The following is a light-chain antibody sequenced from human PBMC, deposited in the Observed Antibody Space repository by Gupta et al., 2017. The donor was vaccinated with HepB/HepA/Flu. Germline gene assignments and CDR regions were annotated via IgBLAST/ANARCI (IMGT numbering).Light chain of an antibody. J-gene: IGLJ2*01. CDR3: SSYTSSSTLEV. CDR1: SSDVGGYNY. V-gene: IGLV2-14*03. Sequence: QSALPPPASVSGSPAQSITISCTGTSSDVGGYNYVSWYQQHPGKAPKLMIYDVSNRPSGVSKRFSGSKSGNTASLTISGLQAEDEADYYCSSYTSSSTLEVFGGGTKLTVL. CDR2: DVS.